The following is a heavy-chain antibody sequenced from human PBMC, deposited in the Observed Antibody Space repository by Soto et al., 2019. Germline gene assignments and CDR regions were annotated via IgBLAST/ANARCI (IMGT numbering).Heavy chain of an antibody. D-gene: IGHD3-10*01. Sequence: GASVKVSCKASGYTFTSYGISWVRQAPGQGLEWMGWISAYNGNTNYAQKLQGRVTMTTDTSTSTAYTELRSLRSDDTAVYYCARLFTMVRGVLGTDAFDIWGQGTMVTVSS. CDR1: GYTFTSYG. CDR2: ISAYNGNT. CDR3: ARLFTMVRGVLGTDAFDI. V-gene: IGHV1-18*01. J-gene: IGHJ3*02.